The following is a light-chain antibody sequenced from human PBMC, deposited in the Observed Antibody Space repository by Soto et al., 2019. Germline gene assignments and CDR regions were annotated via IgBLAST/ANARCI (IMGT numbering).Light chain of an antibody. CDR3: QQYGSSPYT. CDR2: GAS. Sequence: EIVLTQSPGTLSLSPGERATLSCRASQSIGTSLAWFQQKPGQAPRLLIFGASNRASGISDRFSGSGSGTEFTLTISGLEPEDFAVYYYQQYGSSPYTFGQGTKLEI. CDR1: QSIGTS. V-gene: IGKV3-20*01. J-gene: IGKJ2*01.